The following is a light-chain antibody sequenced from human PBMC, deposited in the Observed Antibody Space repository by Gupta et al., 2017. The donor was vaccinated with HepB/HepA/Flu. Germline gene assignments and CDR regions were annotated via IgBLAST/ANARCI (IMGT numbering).Light chain of an antibody. CDR3: RQAKQYPPT. J-gene: IGKJ2*01. V-gene: IGKV2-24*01. CDR2: KSS. Sequence: EIVMTQTRLSSPVTLGQPASISCRPSQSLVYSDGNIYLSWIHQRPGQPPRLLIYKSSDRFSGVPDTISGSGASTDFTLNISRIIAADVGISYCRQAKQYPPTFGQGTKLEIK. CDR1: QSLVYSDGNIY.